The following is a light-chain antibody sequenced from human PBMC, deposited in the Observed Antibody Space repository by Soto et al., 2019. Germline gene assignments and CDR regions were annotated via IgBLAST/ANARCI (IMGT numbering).Light chain of an antibody. CDR1: SSDVGGYKF. J-gene: IGLJ3*02. CDR2: EVN. CDR3: LSYTSANTRV. Sequence: QSVLTQPASVSASPGQSITISCTGTSSDVGGYKFVSWYQHHPGKAPKLMIYEVNNRPSGVSNRFSGSKSGNTASLTISGLQPEDEADYYCLSYTSANTRVFGGGTKV. V-gene: IGLV2-14*01.